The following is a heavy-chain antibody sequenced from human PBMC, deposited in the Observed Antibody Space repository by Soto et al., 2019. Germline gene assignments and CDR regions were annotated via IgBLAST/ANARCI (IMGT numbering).Heavy chain of an antibody. J-gene: IGHJ6*02. Sequence: ASVKVSCKASGYTFTSYGISWVRQAPGQGLEWMGWISAYNGNTNYAQKLQGRVTMTTDTSTSTAYMELRSLRSDDTAVYYCARGAIAAAATAYYYGMDVWGQGTTVTVSS. CDR3: ARGAIAAAATAYYYGMDV. V-gene: IGHV1-18*01. CDR2: ISAYNGNT. D-gene: IGHD6-13*01. CDR1: GYTFTSYG.